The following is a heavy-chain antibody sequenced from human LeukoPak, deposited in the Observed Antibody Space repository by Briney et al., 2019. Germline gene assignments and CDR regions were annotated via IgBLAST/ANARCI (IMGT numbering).Heavy chain of an antibody. CDR3: AKDGAAAGTDRFDY. CDR2: ISWNSGSI. V-gene: IGHV3-9*01. CDR1: GFTFDDYA. Sequence: PGGSLRLSCAASGFTFDDYAMHWVRQAPGKGLEWVSGISWNSGSIGYADSVKGRFTISRDNAKNSLYLQMNSLRAEDTALYYCAKDGAAAGTDRFDYWGQGTLVTVSS. D-gene: IGHD6-13*01. J-gene: IGHJ4*02.